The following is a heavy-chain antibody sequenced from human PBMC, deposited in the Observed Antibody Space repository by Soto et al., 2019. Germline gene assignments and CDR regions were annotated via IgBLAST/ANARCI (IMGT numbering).Heavy chain of an antibody. D-gene: IGHD3-22*01. Sequence: SETLSLTCTVSGGSISSGGYYWSWIRQHPGKGLEWIGYIYYSGSTYYNPSLKSRVTISVDTSKNQFSLKLSSVTAADTAVYYCARGRITMIVDAFDIWGQGTMVTVS. V-gene: IGHV4-31*03. CDR2: IYYSGST. CDR1: GGSISSGGYY. J-gene: IGHJ3*02. CDR3: ARGRITMIVDAFDI.